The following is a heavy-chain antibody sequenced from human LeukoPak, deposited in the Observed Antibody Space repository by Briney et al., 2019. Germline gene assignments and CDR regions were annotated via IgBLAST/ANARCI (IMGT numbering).Heavy chain of an antibody. Sequence: GASVKVSCKASGYRFTSYGITWVRQAPGQGLEWMGRISAYNGNTNYAQKLQGRVTLTTDTSTSTAYMELRSLRSDDTAVYYCAREGYCSGGTCYSTMNWFDPWGQGTLVTVSS. J-gene: IGHJ5*02. CDR2: ISAYNGNT. V-gene: IGHV1-18*01. CDR1: GYRFTSYG. D-gene: IGHD2-15*01. CDR3: AREGYCSGGTCYSTMNWFDP.